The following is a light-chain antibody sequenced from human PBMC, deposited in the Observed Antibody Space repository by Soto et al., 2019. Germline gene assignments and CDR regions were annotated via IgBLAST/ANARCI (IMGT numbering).Light chain of an antibody. CDR1: QAIRND. V-gene: IGKV1-6*01. Sequence: IQMTQSPSSLSASVGARVTITCRASQAIRNDLGCFQQKPGKAPKLLIYSTSTLQSGVPSRFSGSGSGTDFSLTISSLQPEDFATYFCLQDYNYPFTFGGGTKVDIK. CDR2: STS. J-gene: IGKJ4*01. CDR3: LQDYNYPFT.